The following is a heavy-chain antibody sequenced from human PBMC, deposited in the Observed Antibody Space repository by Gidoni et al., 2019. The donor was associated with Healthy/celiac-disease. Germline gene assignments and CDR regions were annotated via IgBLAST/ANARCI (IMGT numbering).Heavy chain of an antibody. CDR2: ISYDGGNK. CDR1: GFTFSSYG. V-gene: IGHV3-30*18. J-gene: IGHJ4*02. CDR3: AKEVVVVVAATMGYFDY. Sequence: QVQLVESGGGVVQPGRSLRLASAAPGFTFSSYGMHWVRQAPDRGLEWVAVISYDGGNKYYADSVKGRFTISRDNSKNTLYLQMNSLRAEDTAVYYCAKEVVVVVAATMGYFDYWGQGTLVTVSS. D-gene: IGHD2-15*01.